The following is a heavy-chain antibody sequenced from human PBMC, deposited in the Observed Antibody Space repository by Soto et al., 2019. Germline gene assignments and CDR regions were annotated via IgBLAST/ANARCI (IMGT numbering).Heavy chain of an antibody. V-gene: IGHV4-34*12. J-gene: IGHJ6*02. CDR1: GGSISGYY. D-gene: IGHD3-10*01. Sequence: KPSETLSLTCGVYGGSISGYYWRWIRQPPGKGLEWIGEIFQTGSTNYNPSLKSRVTISADTSKKLFSLKLTSVTAADTAIYYCGGIRDYHGMDVWGQGTTVTVSS. CDR3: GGIRDYHGMDV. CDR2: IFQTGST.